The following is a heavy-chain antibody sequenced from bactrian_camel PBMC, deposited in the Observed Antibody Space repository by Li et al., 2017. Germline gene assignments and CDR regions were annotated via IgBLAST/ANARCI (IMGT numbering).Heavy chain of an antibody. V-gene: IGHV3S53*01. J-gene: IGHJ4*01. D-gene: IGHD3*01. CDR3: AADLGRVRGGYCRLGYGYEYNY. CDR2: IDAYDST. Sequence: HVQLVESGGGSVQAGGSLRLSCAASADTYNRACLGWFRQAPGKGREGVAQIDAYDSTNYADSVKGRFTTSKDNAKNTLYLQMNSLKPEDTAMYYCAADLGRVRGGYCRLGYGYEYNYWGQGTQVTVS. CDR1: ADTYNRAC.